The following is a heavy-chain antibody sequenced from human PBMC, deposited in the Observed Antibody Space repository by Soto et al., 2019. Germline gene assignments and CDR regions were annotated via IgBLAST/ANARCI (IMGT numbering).Heavy chain of an antibody. V-gene: IGHV3-23*01. D-gene: IGHD3-3*01. CDR1: GFTFSSYA. CDR3: ANHRPTLRFYNYFDY. CDR2: ISGSGGST. J-gene: IGHJ4*02. Sequence: GESLKISCAASGFTFSSYAMSWVRQAPGKGLEWVSAISGSGGSTYYADSVKGRFTISRDNSKNTLYLQMNSLRAEDTAVYYCANHRPTLRFYNYFDYWGQGTLVTVSS.